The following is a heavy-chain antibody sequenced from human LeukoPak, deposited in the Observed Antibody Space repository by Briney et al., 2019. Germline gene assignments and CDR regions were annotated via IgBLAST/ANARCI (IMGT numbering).Heavy chain of an antibody. D-gene: IGHD1-26*01. CDR2: IFSGGST. CDR3: TRRAGASHFDY. V-gene: IGHV3-66*04. CDR1: GFTFRTAW. Sequence: PGGSLRLSCAASGFTFRTAWMNWVRQTPGKRLEWVAVIFSGGSTDYADSVKGRFIISRDNSKNTLYLQMNSLRAEDTAVYYCTRRAGASHFDYWGQGTLVTVSS. J-gene: IGHJ4*02.